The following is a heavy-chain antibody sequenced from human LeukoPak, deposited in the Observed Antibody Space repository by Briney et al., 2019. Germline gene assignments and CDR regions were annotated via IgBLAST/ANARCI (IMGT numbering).Heavy chain of an antibody. J-gene: IGHJ6*02. D-gene: IGHD6-6*01. V-gene: IGHV3-74*01. CDR3: VRGPSFYYYYYDMDV. CDR2: VDAHGGSR. CDR1: GFTFSDYY. Sequence: GGSLRLSCAASGFTFSDYYMSWIRQAPGKGLVWVSHVDAHGGSRTYADSVKGRFTISRDNDKKTMYLQMSSLRAEDTAVYYCVRGPSFYYYYYDMDVWGQGTTVTVSS.